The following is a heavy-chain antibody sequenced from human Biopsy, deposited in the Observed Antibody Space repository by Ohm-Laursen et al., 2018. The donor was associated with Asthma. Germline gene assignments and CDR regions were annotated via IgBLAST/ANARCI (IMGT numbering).Heavy chain of an antibody. J-gene: IGHJ6*02. Sequence: SVKVSCKTSGDTFRTSAFSWVRQAPGQGLEWMGGVIPLLDTGDYAQKFQGRVTITADESTSTCYMELRSLTSEDTAVYFCARGYSGSDRIQYYSNGMDAGAKGPRSPSP. CDR2: VIPLLDTG. V-gene: IGHV1-69*13. D-gene: IGHD5-12*01. CDR1: GDTFRTSA. CDR3: ARGYSGSDRIQYYSNGMDA.